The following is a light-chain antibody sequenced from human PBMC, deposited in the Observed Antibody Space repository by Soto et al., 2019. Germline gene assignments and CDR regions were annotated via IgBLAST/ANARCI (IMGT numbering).Light chain of an antibody. Sequence: DIQLTQSPSLLSASVGDRVTITCRASHDISTYLAWYQQKPGKAPKLLIYAASTLQSGVPSRFSGSGSGTEFTLTISSLQSEDFAVYYCQQYNDWLTFGGGTKVDIK. CDR1: HDISTY. CDR3: QQYNDWLT. CDR2: AAS. V-gene: IGKV1-9*01. J-gene: IGKJ4*01.